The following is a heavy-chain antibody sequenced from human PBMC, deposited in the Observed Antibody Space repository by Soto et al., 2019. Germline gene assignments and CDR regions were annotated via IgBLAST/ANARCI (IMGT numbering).Heavy chain of an antibody. CDR1: GFSFSSYX. CDR2: ISGSGGST. CDR3: TAVGYVYYYGMDV. J-gene: IGHJ6*02. V-gene: IGHV3-23*01. D-gene: IGHD5-12*01. Sequence: GGSLRLSCXASGFSFSSYXMSXVRQAPGKGLEWVSGISGSGGSTYYADSVKGRFTISRDNSKNTLYLQMNSLTAEDTAVYYTTAVGYVYYYGMDVWGQGTTVTVSS.